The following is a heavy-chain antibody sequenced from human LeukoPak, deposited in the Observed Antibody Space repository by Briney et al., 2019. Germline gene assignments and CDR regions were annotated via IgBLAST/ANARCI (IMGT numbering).Heavy chain of an antibody. CDR1: GFTFSSYE. Sequence: TGGSLRLSCAASGFTFSSYEMNWVRQAPGKGLEWVSYISSSGSTIYYADSVKGRFTISRDNAKNSLYLQMNSLRAEDTAVYYCAREGIAAAGVFDYWGQGTLVTVSS. D-gene: IGHD6-13*01. J-gene: IGHJ4*02. V-gene: IGHV3-48*03. CDR3: AREGIAAAGVFDY. CDR2: ISSSGSTI.